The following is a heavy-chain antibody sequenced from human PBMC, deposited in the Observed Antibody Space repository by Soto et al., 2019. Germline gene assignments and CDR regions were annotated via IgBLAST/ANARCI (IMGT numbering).Heavy chain of an antibody. D-gene: IGHD2-2*01. CDR2: ISWNSGSI. Sequence: EVQLVESGGGLVQPGRSLRLSCAASGFTFDDYAMHWVRQAPGKGLEWVSGISWNSGSIGYADSVKGRFTISRDNAKNSLYLQMNSLRAEDTALYYCAKDIVSGPGGYYYYMDVWGKGTTVTVSS. V-gene: IGHV3-9*01. J-gene: IGHJ6*03. CDR1: GFTFDDYA. CDR3: AKDIVSGPGGYYYYMDV.